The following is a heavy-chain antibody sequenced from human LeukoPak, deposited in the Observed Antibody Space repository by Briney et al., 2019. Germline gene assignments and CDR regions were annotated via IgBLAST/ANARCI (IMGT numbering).Heavy chain of an antibody. J-gene: IGHJ4*02. CDR3: AKQGGYYDSSGYEDY. CDR2: IKQDGSEK. V-gene: IGHV3-7*01. Sequence: GGSLRLSCAASGFTFSSYWMSWVRQAPGKGLEWVANIKQDGSEKYYADSVKGRFTISRDNSKNTLYLQMNSLRAEDTAVYYCAKQGGYYDSSGYEDYWGQGTLVTVSS. CDR1: GFTFSSYW. D-gene: IGHD3-22*01.